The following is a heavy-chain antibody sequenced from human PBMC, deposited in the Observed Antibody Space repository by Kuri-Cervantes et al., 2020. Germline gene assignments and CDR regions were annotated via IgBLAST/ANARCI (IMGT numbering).Heavy chain of an antibody. CDR2: IISIFGTA. D-gene: IGHD2-15*01. V-gene: IGHV1-69*13. CDR3: ARDQGSENIVVVVAASWFDP. CDR1: VGTFSSYA. Sequence: SVKVSCKASVGTFSSYAISWVRQAPGQGLEWMGGIISIFGTANYAQKFQGRVTVTADESTSTAYMELSSLRSEDTAGYYCARDQGSENIVVVVAASWFDPWGQGTLVTVSS. J-gene: IGHJ5*02.